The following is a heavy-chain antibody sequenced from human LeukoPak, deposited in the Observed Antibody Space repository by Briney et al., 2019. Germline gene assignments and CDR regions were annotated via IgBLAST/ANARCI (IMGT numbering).Heavy chain of an antibody. D-gene: IGHD1-26*01. CDR2: INHSGST. CDR3: ARPGTNSGSLLGI. CDR1: GGSFGGYY. V-gene: IGHV4-34*01. Sequence: SETLSLTCAVYGGSFGGYYWSWIRQPPGKGLEWIGEINHSGSTNYNPSLESRVTISVDTSKNQFSLKLSSVTAADTAVYYCARPGTNSGSLLGIWGQGTLVTVSS. J-gene: IGHJ4*02.